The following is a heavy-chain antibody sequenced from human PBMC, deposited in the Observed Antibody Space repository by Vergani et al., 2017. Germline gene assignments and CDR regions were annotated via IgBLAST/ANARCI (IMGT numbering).Heavy chain of an antibody. CDR3: ARDGYDKAFDI. J-gene: IGHJ3*02. CDR1: GFTFGDYA. Sequence: EVQLVESGGGLVQPGRSLRLSCTASGFTFGDYAMSWFRQAPGKGLEWVGFIRSKAYGGTTEYAASVKGRFTISRDDSKSIAYLQMNSLKTEDTAVYYCARDGYDKAFDIWGQGTMVTVSS. D-gene: IGHD5-12*01. CDR2: IRSKAYGGTT. V-gene: IGHV3-49*03.